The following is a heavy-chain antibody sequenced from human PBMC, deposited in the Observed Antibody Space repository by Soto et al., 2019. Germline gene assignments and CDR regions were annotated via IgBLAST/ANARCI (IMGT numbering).Heavy chain of an antibody. Sequence: PVEVSLQGSGFTLYSSSLQWGRQARGQRLEWIGWIVVGSGNTNYAQKFQERVTITRDMSTSTAYMELSSLRSEDTAVYYCAADRSNYGPNWFDPWGQGTLVTVSS. D-gene: IGHD4-4*01. CDR3: AADRSNYGPNWFDP. V-gene: IGHV1-58*01. J-gene: IGHJ5*02. CDR2: IVVGSGNT. CDR1: GFTLYSSS.